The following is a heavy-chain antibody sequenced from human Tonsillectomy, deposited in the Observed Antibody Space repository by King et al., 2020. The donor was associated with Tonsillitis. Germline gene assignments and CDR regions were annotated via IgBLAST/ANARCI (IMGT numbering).Heavy chain of an antibody. J-gene: IGHJ4*02. CDR1: GYTFTGYY. D-gene: IGHD3-22*01. V-gene: IGHV1-2*02. CDR3: ARGGGYYYDSSGYYDYFDY. CDR2: INPNSGGT. Sequence: VQLVESGAEVNKPGASVKVSCKASGYTFTGYYIHWVRQAPGQGLEWMGWINPNSGGTNYAQKFQGRGTMTRDTSISPAYMELSRLRSDDTAVYYCARGGGYYYDSSGYYDYFDYWGQGTLVTVSS.